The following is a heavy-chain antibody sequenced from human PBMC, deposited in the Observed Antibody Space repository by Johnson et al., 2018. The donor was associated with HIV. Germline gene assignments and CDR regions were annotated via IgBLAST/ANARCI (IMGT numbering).Heavy chain of an antibody. V-gene: IGHV3-23*04. Sequence: VQLVESGGGLVQPGGSLRLSCAASGFTVSSNYMSWVRQIPGKGLEWVSAISGSGGSTYYADSVKGRFTISRDNSKNTLYLQMNSLRAEYTAVYYCAKDLVVAADPDAFDIWGQGTMVTVSS. D-gene: IGHD6-13*01. J-gene: IGHJ3*02. CDR1: GFTVSSNY. CDR3: AKDLVVAADPDAFDI. CDR2: ISGSGGST.